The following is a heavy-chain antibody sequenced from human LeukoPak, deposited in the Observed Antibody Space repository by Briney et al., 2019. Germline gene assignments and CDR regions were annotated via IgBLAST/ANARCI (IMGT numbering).Heavy chain of an antibody. CDR3: ARGEGPYYYDSSGSYYFDS. CDR1: GASISNGGSFY. J-gene: IGHJ4*02. D-gene: IGHD3-22*01. Sequence: SQTLSLTCTASGASISNGGSFYWTWIRQHPGKGLEWIGYIYYSGSTYYNPSLKSRVTISVDRSKNQFSLKVNSVTAADTAVYYCARGEGPYYYDSSGSYYFDSWGQGTQVTVSS. V-gene: IGHV4-31*03. CDR2: IYYSGST.